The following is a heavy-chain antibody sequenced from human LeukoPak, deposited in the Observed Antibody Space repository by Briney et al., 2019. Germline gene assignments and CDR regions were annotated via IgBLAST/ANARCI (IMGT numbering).Heavy chain of an antibody. CDR3: ARHLRGYYDSSGYHLNWFDP. Sequence: SETLSLTCAVYGGSFSGYYWSWIRQPPGKGLEWIGEINHSGSTNYNPSLKSRVTISVDTSKNQFSLKLSSVTAADTAVYYCARHLRGYYDSSGYHLNWFDPWGQGTLVTVSS. CDR2: INHSGST. V-gene: IGHV4-34*01. CDR1: GGSFSGYY. D-gene: IGHD3-22*01. J-gene: IGHJ5*02.